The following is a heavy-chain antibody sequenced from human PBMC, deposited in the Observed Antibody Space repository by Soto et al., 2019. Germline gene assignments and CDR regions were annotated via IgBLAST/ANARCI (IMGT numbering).Heavy chain of an antibody. Sequence: VGSLRLSCASSVFTFSDYYMNCIRHSPGQWLEWLSFINPRGETRYIADSIRGRFTFSRDNARRSLYVQMNSLRAEDTAVYYCARSGLPLIEILHYLGHGTLFNLSS. CDR2: INPRGETR. J-gene: IGHJ4*01. V-gene: IGHV3-11*01. D-gene: IGHD1-1*01. CDR3: ARSGLPLIEILHY. CDR1: VFTFSDYY.